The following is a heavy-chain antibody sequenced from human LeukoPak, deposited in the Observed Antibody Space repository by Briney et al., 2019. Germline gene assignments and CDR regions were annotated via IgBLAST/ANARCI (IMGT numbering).Heavy chain of an antibody. D-gene: IGHD3-3*01. J-gene: IGHJ4*02. CDR1: GGSISSYY. Sequence: PSETLSLTCTVSGGSISSYYWSWIRQPPGKGLEWIGYIYYSGSTNYNPSLKSRVTISVDTSKNQFSLKLSSVTAADTAVYYCASRDFWSGSDFDYWGQGTLVTVSS. CDR2: IYYSGST. V-gene: IGHV4-59*08. CDR3: ASRDFWSGSDFDY.